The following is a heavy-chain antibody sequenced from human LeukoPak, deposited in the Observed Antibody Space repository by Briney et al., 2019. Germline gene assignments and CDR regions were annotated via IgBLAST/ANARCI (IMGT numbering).Heavy chain of an antibody. V-gene: IGHV4-61*02. CDR2: IYTSGST. CDR3: ARAEWLQLHAFDI. CDR1: RGSISSGIYY. Sequence: SETLSLTCTVSRGSISSGIYYWSWIRQPAGKGLEWIGRIYTSGSTNYNPSLKSRVTISVDTSKNQFSLKLSSVTAADTAVYYCARAEWLQLHAFDIWGQGTMVTVSS. J-gene: IGHJ3*02. D-gene: IGHD5-24*01.